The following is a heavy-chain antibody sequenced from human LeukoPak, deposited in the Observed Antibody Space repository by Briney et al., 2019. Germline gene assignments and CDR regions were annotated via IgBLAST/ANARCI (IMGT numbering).Heavy chain of an antibody. CDR1: EFTFRSYE. Sequence: GGSLRLSCAASEFTFRSYEMNWVRQAPGKGLEWISYISNSDTTIDYADSVKGRFTISRDNAKNSLYLQMNSLRAEDTALYYCANEVRPNDYWGQGTLVTVSS. CDR2: ISNSDTTI. J-gene: IGHJ4*02. V-gene: IGHV3-48*03. CDR3: ANEVRPNDY. D-gene: IGHD1-1*01.